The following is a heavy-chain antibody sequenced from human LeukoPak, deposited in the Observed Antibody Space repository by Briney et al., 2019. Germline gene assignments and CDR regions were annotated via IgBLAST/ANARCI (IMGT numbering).Heavy chain of an antibody. CDR3: AKGRRYNILTGYYVSEVDP. V-gene: IGHV3-23*01. D-gene: IGHD3-9*01. J-gene: IGHJ5*02. Sequence: GGSLRLSCAASGFTFSNYAMSWVRQAPGKGLEWVSVISGSDGSTQYADSVKGRFTISRDNSKNTLYLQMNSLRAEDTAVYYCAKGRRYNILTGYYVSEVDPWGQGTLVTVSS. CDR1: GFTFSNYA. CDR2: ISGSDGST.